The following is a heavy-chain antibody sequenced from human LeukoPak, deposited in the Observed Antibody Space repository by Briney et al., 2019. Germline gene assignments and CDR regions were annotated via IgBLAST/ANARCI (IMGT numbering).Heavy chain of an antibody. Sequence: PSETLSLTCTVSGGSISSYYWSWLRQPPGNGRGWIGYIYDSGSTNYNPSLKSRVTISVATSKNQFSLKLSSVTAADTAVYYCARDSGYSYGLKSFDIWGQGTMVTVSS. J-gene: IGHJ3*02. CDR3: ARDSGYSYGLKSFDI. V-gene: IGHV4-59*01. CDR1: GGSISSYY. D-gene: IGHD5-18*01. CDR2: IYDSGST.